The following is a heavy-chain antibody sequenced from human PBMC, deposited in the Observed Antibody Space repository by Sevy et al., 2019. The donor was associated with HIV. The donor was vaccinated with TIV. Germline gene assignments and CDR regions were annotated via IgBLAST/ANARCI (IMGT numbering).Heavy chain of an antibody. Sequence: GGSLRLSCAASGFIFSNYPMSWVRHSPGKGLEWVSDISAGGTTTYYADSVEVRFTISRDNSKITVSLEMNSLGAVDTAIYYCATRYCSTITCYDDDFWIPYYFYGLDVWGQGISVTVSS. D-gene: IGHD2-2*01. CDR2: ISAGGTTT. CDR1: GFIFSNYP. J-gene: IGHJ6*02. V-gene: IGHV3-23*01. CDR3: ATRYCSTITCYDDDFWIPYYFYGLDV.